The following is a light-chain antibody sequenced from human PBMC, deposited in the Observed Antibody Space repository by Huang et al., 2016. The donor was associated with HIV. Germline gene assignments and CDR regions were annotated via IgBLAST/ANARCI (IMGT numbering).Light chain of an antibody. CDR1: QSVSSSY. CDR2: GAF. V-gene: IGKV3-20*01. Sequence: EVVLTQSPGTLSLSPGERATLSCRASQSVSSSYTAGYQQKPDQAPRLLIYGAFRRATGIPDRFSGSGSGTDFTLTISRLEPEDFAVYYCQHYGSAFGQGTKVEIK. CDR3: QHYGSA. J-gene: IGKJ1*01.